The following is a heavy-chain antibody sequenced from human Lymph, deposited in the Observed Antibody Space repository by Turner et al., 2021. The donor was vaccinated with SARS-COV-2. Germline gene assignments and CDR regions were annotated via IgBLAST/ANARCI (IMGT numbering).Heavy chain of an antibody. CDR1: GFTFSSYS. CDR2: ISISSSTI. Sequence: EVQLVESGGGLVQPGGSLRLSCAASGFTFSSYSMNWVRQAPGKGLEWVSYISISSSTIYYADPVKGRFTISRDNAKNSLYLQMNSLRDEDTAVYYCARDRGGYGAYYYGMDVWGQGTTVTVSS. J-gene: IGHJ6*02. CDR3: ARDRGGYGAYYYGMDV. D-gene: IGHD2-15*01. V-gene: IGHV3-48*02.